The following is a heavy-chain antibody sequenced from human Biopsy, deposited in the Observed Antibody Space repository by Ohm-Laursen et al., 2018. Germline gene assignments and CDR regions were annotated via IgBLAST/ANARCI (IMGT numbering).Heavy chain of an antibody. CDR2: NIPILGTG. D-gene: IGHD3-9*01. CDR1: GGTFSNYG. Sequence: ASVKVSCKAPGGTFSNYGVNWVRQAPGQGLEWLGGNIPILGTGNYAQKFQDRVTVAADTSTSTATTELRSLRSDDTAVYYCATKLTGYFHHWGQGILVIVSS. J-gene: IGHJ1*01. V-gene: IGHV1-69*06. CDR3: ATKLTGYFHH.